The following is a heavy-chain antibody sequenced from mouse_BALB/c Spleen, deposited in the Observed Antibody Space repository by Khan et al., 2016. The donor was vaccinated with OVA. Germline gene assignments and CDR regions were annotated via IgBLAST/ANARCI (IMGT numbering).Heavy chain of an antibody. J-gene: IGHJ4*01. V-gene: IGHV9-3-1*01. CDR2: INTYTGEP. Sequence: QIQLVQSGPELKKPGETVKISCKASGHTFTNFGMNWVKQAPGKGLKWMGWINTYTGEPTYADDFNGRFVFSLEASASTAYLQINNLTNDDTATYCCARPPHFSYAMDNGGQGTSVTVSS. CDR1: GHTFTNFG. CDR3: ARPPHFSYAMDN.